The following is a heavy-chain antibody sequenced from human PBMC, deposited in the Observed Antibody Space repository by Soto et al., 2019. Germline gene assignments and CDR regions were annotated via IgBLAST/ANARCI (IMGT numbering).Heavy chain of an antibody. D-gene: IGHD3-22*01. CDR2: ISTNGGNT. V-gene: IGHV3-64D*06. CDR1: GFTFSINA. Sequence: PGGSLRLSCSASGFTFSINAMHWVRQAPGKGLEYVSSISTNGGNTHYADSVKGRFTISRDNSKNTHYLQMSNLRAEDTAVYYCVKGEYYYDSAAYYPFDHWGQGTLVTVSS. J-gene: IGHJ4*02. CDR3: VKGEYYYDSAAYYPFDH.